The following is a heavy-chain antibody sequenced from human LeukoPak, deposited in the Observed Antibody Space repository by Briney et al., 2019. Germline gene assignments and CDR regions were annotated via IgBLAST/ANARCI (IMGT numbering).Heavy chain of an antibody. D-gene: IGHD3-22*01. CDR3: ARDGEGITMIVVPFDY. Sequence: ASVKVSCKASGYTFTSYGISWVRQAPGQGLEWMGWISAYNGNTNYAQKLQGRVTMTTDTSTSTAYMELRSLRSDDTAVYYCARDGEGITMIVVPFDYWGQGALVTVSS. V-gene: IGHV1-18*01. J-gene: IGHJ4*02. CDR2: ISAYNGNT. CDR1: GYTFTSYG.